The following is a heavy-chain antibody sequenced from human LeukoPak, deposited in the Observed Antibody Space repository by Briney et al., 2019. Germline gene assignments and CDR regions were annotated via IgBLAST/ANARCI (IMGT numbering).Heavy chain of an antibody. CDR2: ISASGSGGST. D-gene: IGHD2-15*01. V-gene: IGHV3-23*01. Sequence: GGSLRLSCAASGFIFSNYGMNWVRQAPGKGLEWVAAISASGSGGSTYYADSVKGRFTISRDNSKNTLYLQMNSLRAEDTAVYYCAKAGDIFEFDYWGQGTLVTVSS. CDR1: GFIFSNYG. CDR3: AKAGDIFEFDY. J-gene: IGHJ4*02.